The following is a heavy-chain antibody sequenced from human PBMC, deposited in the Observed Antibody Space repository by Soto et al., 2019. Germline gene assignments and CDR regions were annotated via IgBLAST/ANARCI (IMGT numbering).Heavy chain of an antibody. J-gene: IGHJ4*02. D-gene: IGHD3-3*01. Sequence: ASVKVSCKVSGYTLTELSMHWVRQAPGKGLEWMGGFDPEDGETIYAQKFQGRVTMTEDTSTDTAYMELSSLRSEDTAVYYCATDHITIFGVVTDYWGQGTLVTVSS. V-gene: IGHV1-24*01. CDR1: GYTLTELS. CDR2: FDPEDGET. CDR3: ATDHITIFGVVTDY.